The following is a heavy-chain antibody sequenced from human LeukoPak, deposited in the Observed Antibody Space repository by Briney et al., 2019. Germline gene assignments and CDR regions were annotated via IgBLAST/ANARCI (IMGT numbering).Heavy chain of an antibody. CDR2: IKNDGSTA. J-gene: IGHJ4*02. CDR1: GFTFSNYW. Sequence: QPGGSLRLSCTASGFTFSNYWMHWVRQAPGKGLEWVSRIKNDGSTAAYADSVQGRFTISRDNAKNTLYLQMNSLGAEDTAVYYCARALPQSINTPWGWGQGTLVTVSS. D-gene: IGHD3-16*01. V-gene: IGHV3-74*01. CDR3: ARALPQSINTPWG.